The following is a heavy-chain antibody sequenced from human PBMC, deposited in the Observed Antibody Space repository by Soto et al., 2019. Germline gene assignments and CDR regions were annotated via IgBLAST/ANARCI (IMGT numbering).Heavy chain of an antibody. CDR1: GYTFTGYY. D-gene: IGHD3-22*01. J-gene: IGHJ4*02. CDR2: INPNSGGT. V-gene: IGHV1-2*02. Sequence: QVQLVQSGAEVKKPGASVKVSCKASGYTFTGYYMHWVRQAPGQGLEWMVWINPNSGGTKSAQKFQGRVTMTRDTSISTAYMELSRLRSDDTAVYYCARRKGDYYDSSGYHYYFDYWGQGTLVTVSS. CDR3: ARRKGDYYDSSGYHYYFDY.